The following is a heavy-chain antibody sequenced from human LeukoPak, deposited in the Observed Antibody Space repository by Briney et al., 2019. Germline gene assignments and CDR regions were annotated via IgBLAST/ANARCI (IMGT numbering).Heavy chain of an antibody. D-gene: IGHD2-15*01. V-gene: IGHV3-30*02. CDR2: IWYGGSNK. CDR1: GFTFSSYG. J-gene: IGHJ3*02. Sequence: GGSLRLSCAASGFTFSSYGMHWVRQAPGKGLEWVAVIWYGGSNKYYADSVKGRFTISRDNSKNTLYLQMNSLRAEDTAVYYCAKDGGPSGGAFDIWGQGTMVTVSS. CDR3: AKDGGPSGGAFDI.